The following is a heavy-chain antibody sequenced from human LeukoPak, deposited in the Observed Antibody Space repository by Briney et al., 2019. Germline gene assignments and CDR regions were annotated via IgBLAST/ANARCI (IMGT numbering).Heavy chain of an antibody. CDR2: ISGSGDST. CDR1: GFTFSSYA. Sequence: GGSLRLSCAASGFTFSSYAMSWVRQAPGKWLEWVSDISGSGDSTYYADSVKGRFTISRDNSKNTLYLQMNSLRAEDTAVYYCARSRGSYWVPEFDYWGQGTLVTVSS. CDR3: ARSRGSYWVPEFDY. J-gene: IGHJ4*02. D-gene: IGHD1-26*01. V-gene: IGHV3-23*01.